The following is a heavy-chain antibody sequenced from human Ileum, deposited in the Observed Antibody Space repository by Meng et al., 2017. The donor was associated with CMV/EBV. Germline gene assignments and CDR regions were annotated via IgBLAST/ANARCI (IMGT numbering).Heavy chain of an antibody. CDR2: TSSYEGFT. V-gene: IGHV1-18*04. CDR3: VRRSLYNSSPGTYDY. D-gene: IGHD3-16*02. Sequence: SGYTFTNYGISWVRQAPGQGLEWMGWTSSYEGFTNYAQSLQGRVIMTIDTSTTTAYMELRGLKSDDTAVYHCVRRSLYNSSPGTYDYWGQGTLVTVSS. J-gene: IGHJ4*02. CDR1: GYTFTNYG.